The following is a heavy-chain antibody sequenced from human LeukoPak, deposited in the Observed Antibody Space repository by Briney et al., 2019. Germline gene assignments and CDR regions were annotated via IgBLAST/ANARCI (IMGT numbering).Heavy chain of an antibody. CDR3: ARDPAGNFGGAAYLFDS. D-gene: IGHD4-23*01. V-gene: IGHV4-59*01. Sequence: SETLSLTCSVSGGSISTYYWTWIRQPPGKGMELKWYVYYSRSTQYNPSLKSRVTMSVETSKNQYSLSLTSVTAADTAVYYCARDPAGNFGGAAYLFDSWGPGTLVTVSA. CDR2: VYYSRST. J-gene: IGHJ4*02. CDR1: GGSISTYY.